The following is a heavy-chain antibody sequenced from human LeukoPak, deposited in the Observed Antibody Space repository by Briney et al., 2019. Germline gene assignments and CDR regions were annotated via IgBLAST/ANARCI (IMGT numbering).Heavy chain of an antibody. D-gene: IGHD3-22*01. V-gene: IGHV3-21*01. CDR2: ISSSSNYI. CDR1: GFTFSSYS. CDR3: ARVVYYDSSGPNFDY. Sequence: GGSLRLSCAASGFTFSSYSMNWVRQAPGKGLEWVSSISSSSNYIYYADSVKGRFTISRDNAKNSLYLQMNSLRAEDTAVYYCARVVYYDSSGPNFDYWGQGTLVTVSS. J-gene: IGHJ4*02.